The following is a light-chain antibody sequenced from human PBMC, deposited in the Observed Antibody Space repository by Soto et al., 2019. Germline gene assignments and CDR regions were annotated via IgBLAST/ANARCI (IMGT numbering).Light chain of an antibody. Sequence: QSVLTQPRSVSGSPGQSVTVSCTGTSSDVGGYNFVSWYQQHPGKAPKLMIYDVSKRPSGVSDRFSGSKSGNTASLTISGLQAEDVAVYFCCSYAGTYVYVFGTGTKVTVL. CDR3: CSYAGTYVYV. CDR1: SSDVGGYNF. J-gene: IGLJ1*01. V-gene: IGLV2-11*01. CDR2: DVS.